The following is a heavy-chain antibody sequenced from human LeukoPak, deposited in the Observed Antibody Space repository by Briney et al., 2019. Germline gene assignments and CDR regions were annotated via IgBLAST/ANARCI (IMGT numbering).Heavy chain of an antibody. CDR2: ISSSSGYI. CDR1: GFTFSNAW. V-gene: IGHV3-21*01. Sequence: GGSLRLSCAASGFTFSNAWMSWVRQAPGKGLEWVSSISSSSGYIHYADSVKGRFTISRDNAKNSLYLQMNSLRAEDTAVYYCARLREDGYNSRCFDYWGQGTLVIVSS. D-gene: IGHD5-24*01. J-gene: IGHJ4*02. CDR3: ARLREDGYNSRCFDY.